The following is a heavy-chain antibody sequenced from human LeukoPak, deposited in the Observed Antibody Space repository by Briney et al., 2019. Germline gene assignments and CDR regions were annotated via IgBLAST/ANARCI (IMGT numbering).Heavy chain of an antibody. Sequence: SQTLSLTCTVSGGSISSGSYYWSWIRQPAGKGLEWIGRIYTSGSTNYNPSLKSRVTISVDTSKNQFSLKLSSVTAADTAVYYCARARFSVFAGSSGKSPFDYWGQGTLVTVSS. CDR1: GGSISSGSYY. V-gene: IGHV4-61*02. J-gene: IGHJ4*02. CDR3: ARARFSVFAGSSGKSPFDY. CDR2: IYTSGST. D-gene: IGHD3-22*01.